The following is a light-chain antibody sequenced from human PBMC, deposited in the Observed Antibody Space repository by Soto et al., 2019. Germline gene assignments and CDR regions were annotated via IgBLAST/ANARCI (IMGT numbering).Light chain of an antibody. V-gene: IGKV3-15*01. CDR3: QQCNNWPST. CDR2: GAS. Sequence: IVMTQSPATRSLSPGERATLSCRASQSVASNLAWYQQKHGQAPRLLIYGASTRATGIPARFSGSVSGTECTITINSLQSEDCAVYYCQQCNNWPSTFGQGTRLEIK. CDR1: QSVASN. J-gene: IGKJ5*01.